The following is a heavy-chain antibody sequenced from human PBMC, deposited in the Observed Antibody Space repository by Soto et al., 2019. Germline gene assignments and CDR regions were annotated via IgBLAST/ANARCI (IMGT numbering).Heavy chain of an antibody. CDR2: ISVTGAST. J-gene: IGHJ4*02. CDR3: AKIRSIAAAFSDY. D-gene: IGHD6-13*01. Sequence: GGSLRLSCAASGLTFSGSVMSWVRQAPGKGLEWVSSISVTGASTYYADSVQGRFTVSRDNSKDTFFLEMNSLRAEDTAVYFCAKIRSIAAAFSDYWGQGTLVTVSS. V-gene: IGHV3-23*01. CDR1: GLTFSGSV.